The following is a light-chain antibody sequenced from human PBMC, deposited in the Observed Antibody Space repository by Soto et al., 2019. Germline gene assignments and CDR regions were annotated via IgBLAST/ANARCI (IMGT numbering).Light chain of an antibody. J-gene: IGKJ5*01. CDR3: QQYNKWPPIT. CDR2: CAS. V-gene: IGKV3-15*01. Sequence: ETVMTQSPATLSVSPGERATLSCRASQSISRDLAWYQQKPGQAPRLLIHCASTRATGIPARFSGSGSGTEFTLTISSLQSEDFAVYYCQQYNKWPPITFGQGTRLEIK. CDR1: QSISRD.